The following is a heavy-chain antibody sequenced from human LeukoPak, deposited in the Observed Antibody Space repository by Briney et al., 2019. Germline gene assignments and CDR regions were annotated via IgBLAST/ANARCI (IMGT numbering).Heavy chain of an antibody. Sequence: ASVKVSCKASGYTFTSYYMHWVRQAPGQGLEWMGIINPSGGSTSYAQKFQGRVTMTRDLSTSTDYMGLSSLRSDDTAVYFCARDNSVGDYAWWFDPWGQGTLVTVSS. D-gene: IGHD1-26*01. V-gene: IGHV1-46*01. CDR1: GYTFTSYY. CDR2: INPSGGST. CDR3: ARDNSVGDYAWWFDP. J-gene: IGHJ5*02.